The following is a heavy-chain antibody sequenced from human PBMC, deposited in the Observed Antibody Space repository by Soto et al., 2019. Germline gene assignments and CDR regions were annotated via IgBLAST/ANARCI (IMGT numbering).Heavy chain of an antibody. V-gene: IGHV3-23*01. J-gene: IGHJ4*02. Sequence: PGGSLRLSRAASVFTFSNYTITWVRRAPRKGLECVSSISGGGNTYYADSVKGRFTSSRDNSKSTLYLQMDSLRVEDTAVYYCAKGARSSSGSDGHKFDYWGQGTLVTVSS. CDR2: ISGGGNT. D-gene: IGHD6-6*01. CDR3: AKGARSSSGSDGHKFDY. CDR1: VFTFSNYT.